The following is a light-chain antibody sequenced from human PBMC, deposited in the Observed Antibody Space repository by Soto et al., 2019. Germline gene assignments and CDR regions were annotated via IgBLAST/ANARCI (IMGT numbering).Light chain of an antibody. CDR2: DAS. J-gene: IGKJ5*01. CDR3: QQRSNWPPIT. CDR1: EGVASNY. V-gene: IGKV3-11*01. Sequence: EVVLTQSPGTLSLSPGEAATLSCRASEGVASNYLAWYQQKPGQAPRLLIYDASNRATGIPARFSGSGSGTDFTLTISSLEPEDFAVYYCQQRSNWPPITFGQGTRLEIK.